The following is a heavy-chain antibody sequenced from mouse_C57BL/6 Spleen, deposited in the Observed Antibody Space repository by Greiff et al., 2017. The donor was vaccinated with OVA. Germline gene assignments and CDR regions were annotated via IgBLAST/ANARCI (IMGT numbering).Heavy chain of an antibody. V-gene: IGHV1-50*01. Sequence: QVQLKQPGAELVKPGASVKLSCKASGYTFTSYWMQWVKQRPGQGLEWIGEIDPSDSYTNYNQKFKGKATLTVDTSSSTAYMQLSSLTSEDSAVYYCARSSNWGAMDYWGQGTSVTVSS. CDR3: ARSSNWGAMDY. CDR1: GYTFTSYW. D-gene: IGHD2-5*01. J-gene: IGHJ4*01. CDR2: IDPSDSYT.